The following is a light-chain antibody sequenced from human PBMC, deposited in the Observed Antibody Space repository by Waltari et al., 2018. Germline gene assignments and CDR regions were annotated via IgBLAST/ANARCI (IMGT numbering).Light chain of an antibody. CDR1: QRISAS. J-gene: IGKJ5*01. CDR2: DTS. Sequence: EIVLTQSPGTLSLSPGERATLSCRASQRISASLSWYQQKLGQPPRLLIYDTSNRAIGIPDRFSGMGSGTDFTLTINRLEPEDFAVYFCQQYADSPITFGLGTRLDIK. V-gene: IGKV3-20*01. CDR3: QQYADSPIT.